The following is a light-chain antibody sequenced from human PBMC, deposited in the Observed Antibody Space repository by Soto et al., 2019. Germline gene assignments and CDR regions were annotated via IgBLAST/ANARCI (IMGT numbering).Light chain of an antibody. CDR3: QQYNDWPRT. CDR2: GAS. J-gene: IGKJ1*01. CDR1: QSVSSN. Sequence: EIVVTQSPATLSVSPGERATLSCRASQSVSSNLAWYQQKPGQAPRLLISGASTRATGIPARFSGSGSGTAFTLTITSLQSEDFAVYYCQQYNDWPRTFGQGTKVEIK. V-gene: IGKV3-15*01.